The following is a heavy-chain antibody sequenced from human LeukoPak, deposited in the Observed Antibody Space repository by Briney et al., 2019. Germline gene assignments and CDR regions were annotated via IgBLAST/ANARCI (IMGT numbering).Heavy chain of an antibody. V-gene: IGHV4-39*07. CDR3: ARDRRIVVVPAATYNWFDP. J-gene: IGHJ5*02. Sequence: SETLSLPFPVSGGSISSSSYYWGWIRPPPGKGLEWIGRIYYSGSTYYNPSLKSRVTISVDTSKNQFSLKLSSVTAADTAVYYCARDRRIVVVPAATYNWFDPWGQGTLVTVSS. CDR2: IYYSGST. CDR1: GGSISSSSYY. D-gene: IGHD2-2*01.